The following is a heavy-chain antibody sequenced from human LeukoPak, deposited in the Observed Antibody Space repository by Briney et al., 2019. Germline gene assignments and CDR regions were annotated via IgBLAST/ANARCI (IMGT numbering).Heavy chain of an antibody. CDR1: GFTFSSYA. Sequence: GGSLRLSCAASGFTFSSYAMSWVRQAPGKGPEWVSALTGSGDSTYYADSVKGRFTISRDNSKKTLYLQMNSLRGEDTAVYYCAKDSLGLTMIVGTVGYWGQGTLVTVSS. D-gene: IGHD3-22*01. V-gene: IGHV3-23*01. CDR3: AKDSLGLTMIVGTVGY. J-gene: IGHJ4*02. CDR2: LTGSGDST.